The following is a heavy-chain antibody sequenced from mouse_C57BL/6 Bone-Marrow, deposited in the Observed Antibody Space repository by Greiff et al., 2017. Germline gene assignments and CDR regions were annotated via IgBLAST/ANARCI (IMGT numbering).Heavy chain of an antibody. V-gene: IGHV1-81*01. CDR3: ARYYYGSRVAMDY. J-gene: IGHJ4*01. CDR1: GYTFTSYG. D-gene: IGHD1-1*01. Sequence: QVQLKESGAELARPGASVKLSCKASGYTFTSYGISWVKQRTGQGLEWIGEIYPRSGNTYYNEKFKGKATLTADKSSSTSYMELRSLTSEDSSVYFCARYYYGSRVAMDYWGQGTSVTVSS. CDR2: IYPRSGNT.